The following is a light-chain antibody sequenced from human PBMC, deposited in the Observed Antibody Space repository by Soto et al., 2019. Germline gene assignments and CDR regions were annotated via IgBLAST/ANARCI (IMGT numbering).Light chain of an antibody. J-gene: IGKJ2*01. CDR2: TVP. Sequence: DIQMTQSPSSLSASLGDRVTITCRASQDISTYLNWYQQKPGKAPNLLIYTVPNLETGVPSRFSGSGSGTVFTLTISAPQPEDIVTYYCQQYNSLPYTFGQGTRLEIE. CDR3: QQYNSLPYT. V-gene: IGKV1-33*01. CDR1: QDISTY.